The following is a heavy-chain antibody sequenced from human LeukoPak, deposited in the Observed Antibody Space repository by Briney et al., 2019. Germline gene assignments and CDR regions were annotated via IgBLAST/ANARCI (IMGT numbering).Heavy chain of an antibody. D-gene: IGHD3-16*01. Sequence: GGSLRLSCAASGFTFSSYGMHWVRQAPGKGLEWVALLRDDGTKKYYGDSVKGRFTISRDNFKNTLYLHMNSLRADDTAGYYCAREGKLGIANYFDFWGQGTLVTVSS. CDR1: GFTFSSYG. J-gene: IGHJ4*02. CDR3: AREGKLGIANYFDF. V-gene: IGHV3-30*02. CDR2: LRDDGTKK.